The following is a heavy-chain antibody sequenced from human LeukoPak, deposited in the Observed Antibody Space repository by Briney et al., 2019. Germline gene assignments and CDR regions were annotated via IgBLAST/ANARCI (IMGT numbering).Heavy chain of an antibody. CDR3: AGGRTRGYSGYDSQAFDI. CDR2: IIPIFGTA. V-gene: IGHV1-69*01. J-gene: IGHJ3*02. D-gene: IGHD5-12*01. CDR1: GGTFSSYA. Sequence: ASVKVSCKASGGTFSSYAISWVRQAPGQGLEWMGGIIPIFGTANYAQKFQGRVTITADESTSTAYMELSSLRSEDTAVYYCAGGRTRGYSGYDSQAFDIWGQGTMITVSS.